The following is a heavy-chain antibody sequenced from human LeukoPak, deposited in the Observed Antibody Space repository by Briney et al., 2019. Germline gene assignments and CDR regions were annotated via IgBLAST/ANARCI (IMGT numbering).Heavy chain of an antibody. Sequence: GSSVKVSCKSSGGTFTSYAISWVRQAPGQGLEWMGGIIPIFGTANYAQKFQGRVTITADESTSTAYMELSSLRSEDTAVYYCASNLPRGYGDYGGFDPWGQGTLVTVSS. V-gene: IGHV1-69*01. CDR2: IIPIFGTA. D-gene: IGHD4-17*01. CDR3: ASNLPRGYGDYGGFDP. J-gene: IGHJ5*02. CDR1: GGTFTSYA.